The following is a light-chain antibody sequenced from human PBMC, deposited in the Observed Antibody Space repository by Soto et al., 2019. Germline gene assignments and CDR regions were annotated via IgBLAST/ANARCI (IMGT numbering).Light chain of an antibody. J-gene: IGKJ2*01. Sequence: DIQMTQSPSSVSASVRDRVTITCRASQDISNWLAWYQQKPGKAPNLLIFSASRLRNGVPSRFSGSGSGTDFTLTISSLQPADFAIYYCQQASSFPRTFGQGTRLEIK. CDR3: QQASSFPRT. CDR2: SAS. CDR1: QDISNW. V-gene: IGKV1-12*01.